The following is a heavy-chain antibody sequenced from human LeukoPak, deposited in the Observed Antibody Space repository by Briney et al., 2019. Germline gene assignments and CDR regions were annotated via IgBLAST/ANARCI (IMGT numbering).Heavy chain of an antibody. Sequence: PSETLSLTCIVSGGSTSSYYWSWVRQAPGKGLEWVSGISDNGGSTYYADSVKGRFTISRDNSKNTLYLQMNSLRAEDTAVYYCAVILSGYYDIPWDYWGQGTLVTVSS. CDR1: GGSTSSYY. CDR3: AVILSGYYDIPWDY. D-gene: IGHD3-22*01. CDR2: ISDNGGST. V-gene: IGHV3-23*01. J-gene: IGHJ4*02.